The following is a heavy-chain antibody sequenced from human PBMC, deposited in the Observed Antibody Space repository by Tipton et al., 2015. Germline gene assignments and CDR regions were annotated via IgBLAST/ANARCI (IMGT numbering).Heavy chain of an antibody. CDR1: GDSVSSNSDA. J-gene: IGHJ3*02. D-gene: IGHD3-3*01. Sequence: GLVKPSQTLSLTCAISGDSVSSNSDAWNWIRQSPSRGLEWLGRTYYRSKWYNDYAVSVKSRITVNPDTSKNQLSLQLNAVTPEDSAVYFCTRGRCGAYDSWGQGIMVSVSS. V-gene: IGHV6-1*01. CDR2: TYYRSKWYN. CDR3: TRGRCGAYDS.